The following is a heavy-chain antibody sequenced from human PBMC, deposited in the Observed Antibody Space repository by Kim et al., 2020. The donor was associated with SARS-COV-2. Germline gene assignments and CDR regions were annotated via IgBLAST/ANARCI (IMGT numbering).Heavy chain of an antibody. CDR3: ARGYVGAFDI. D-gene: IGHD3-16*01. V-gene: IGHV3-13*01. CDR2: DT. Sequence: DTYYPGSVKGRFTISRENAKNSLYLQINSLRAGDTAVYYCARGYVGAFDIWGQGTMVTVSS. J-gene: IGHJ3*02.